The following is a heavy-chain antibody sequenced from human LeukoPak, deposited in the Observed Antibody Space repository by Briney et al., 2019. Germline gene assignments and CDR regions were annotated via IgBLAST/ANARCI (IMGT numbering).Heavy chain of an antibody. CDR2: IYYSGST. Sequence: PSETLCLTCTVSGDSITRGGYYWTWIRQHPGKGLEWMGYIYYSGSTYCNPSLKSRVNMSVDMSKTQFSLKLSSVTAADTAIYYCARDPDTMVRAPDYWGQGTLVTVSS. J-gene: IGHJ4*02. CDR1: GDSITRGGYY. CDR3: ARDPDTMVRAPDY. D-gene: IGHD3-10*01. V-gene: IGHV4-31*03.